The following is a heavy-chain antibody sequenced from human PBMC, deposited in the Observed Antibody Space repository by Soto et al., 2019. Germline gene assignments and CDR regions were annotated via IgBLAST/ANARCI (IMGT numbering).Heavy chain of an antibody. CDR2: IWYDGSNK. Sequence: PGGSLRLSCAASGFTFSSYGMHWVRQAPGKGLEWVAVIWYDGSNKYYADSVKGRFTISRDNSKNTLYLQMNSLRAEDTAVYYCAREEVLRYFDWSTNFDYWGQGTLVTVSS. CDR3: AREEVLRYFDWSTNFDY. CDR1: GFTFSSYG. J-gene: IGHJ4*02. D-gene: IGHD3-9*01. V-gene: IGHV3-33*01.